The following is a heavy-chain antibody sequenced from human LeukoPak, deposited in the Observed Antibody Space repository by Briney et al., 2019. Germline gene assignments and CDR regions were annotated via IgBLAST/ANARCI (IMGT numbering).Heavy chain of an antibody. CDR3: AKGQERESRLDS. CDR2: IRNSDGMT. V-gene: IGHV3-23*01. Sequence: GGSLRLSCAASGFTFDDYAMHWVRQAPGKGLEWVSGIRNSDGMTYYADSVRGRFTISTDTFKNTLYLQMNTLRAEDTALYYCAKGQERESRLDSWGQGTQVTVSS. J-gene: IGHJ4*02. D-gene: IGHD1-1*01. CDR1: GFTFDDYA.